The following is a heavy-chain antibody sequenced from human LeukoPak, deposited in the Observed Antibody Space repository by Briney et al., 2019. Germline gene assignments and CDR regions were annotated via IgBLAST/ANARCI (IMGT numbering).Heavy chain of an antibody. V-gene: IGHV3-7*01. Sequence: GGSLRLSCAGSGFTFSDFWMTWIRQTPGKGLEWVANIKEDGTEKNLVDSVKGRFTISRDNTKNLLFLEMNNLRGDDTAIYYCVRESRPGGAMGLYHNLDYWGQGTLVTVSS. CDR1: GFTFSDFW. J-gene: IGHJ4*02. CDR3: VRESRPGGAMGLYHNLDY. D-gene: IGHD1-1*01. CDR2: IKEDGTEK.